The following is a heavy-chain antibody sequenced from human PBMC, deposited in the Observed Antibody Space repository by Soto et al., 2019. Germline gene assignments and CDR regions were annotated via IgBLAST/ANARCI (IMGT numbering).Heavy chain of an antibody. J-gene: IGHJ4*02. Sequence: GASVKVSCKVSGYTLTELSMHWVRQAPGKGLEWMGGFDPEDGETIYAQKFQGRVTMTEDTSTDTAYMELSSLRSEDTAVYYCATDLFWNDVSRHDYWGQGTLVTVSS. CDR1: GYTLTELS. CDR2: FDPEDGET. D-gene: IGHD1-1*01. CDR3: ATDLFWNDVSRHDY. V-gene: IGHV1-24*01.